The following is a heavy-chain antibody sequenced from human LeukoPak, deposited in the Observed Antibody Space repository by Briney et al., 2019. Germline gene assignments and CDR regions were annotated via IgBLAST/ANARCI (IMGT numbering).Heavy chain of an antibody. CDR1: GGTFSSYA. CDR2: IAPVSGAT. V-gene: IGHV1-2*02. Sequence: ASVKVSCKASGGTFSSYAISWVRQAPGQGLEWMGWIAPVSGATKLGQKFQGRVALTTDSSINTAYMELSNLTSGDTAVYFCARVRSKFMVWGGDYDSWGQGSKVTVSS. D-gene: IGHD3-10*01. CDR3: ARVRSKFMVWGGDYDS. J-gene: IGHJ4*02.